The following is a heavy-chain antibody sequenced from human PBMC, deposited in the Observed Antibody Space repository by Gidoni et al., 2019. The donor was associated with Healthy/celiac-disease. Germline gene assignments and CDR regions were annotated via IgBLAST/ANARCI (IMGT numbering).Heavy chain of an antibody. D-gene: IGHD2-2*01. CDR1: GFTFSSYG. Sequence: GFTFSSYGMHWVRQAPGKGLEWVAVISYDGSNKYYADSVKGRFTISRDNSKNTLYLQMNSLRAEDTAVYYCAKDRAVVRGPMVVVPAEDYWGQGTLVTVSS. CDR3: AKDRAVVRGPMVVVPAEDY. V-gene: IGHV3-30*18. CDR2: ISYDGSNK. J-gene: IGHJ4*02.